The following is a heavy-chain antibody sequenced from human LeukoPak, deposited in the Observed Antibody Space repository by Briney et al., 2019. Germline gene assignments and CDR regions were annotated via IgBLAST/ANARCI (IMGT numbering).Heavy chain of an antibody. J-gene: IGHJ4*02. CDR3: AREGYASGWHPD. D-gene: IGHD6-19*01. CDR2: IYYSGST. CDR1: GGSISGYY. Sequence: SETLSLTCTVSGGSISGYYWNWIRQPPGKGLEWIGYIYYSGSTNYNPSLNSRVTISGDTSKNQFSLKMSYVTAADTAVYYCAREGYASGWHPDWGQGTLVTVSS. V-gene: IGHV4-59*01.